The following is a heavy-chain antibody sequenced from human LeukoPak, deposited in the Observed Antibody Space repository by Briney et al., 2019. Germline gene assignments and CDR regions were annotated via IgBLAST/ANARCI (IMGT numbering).Heavy chain of an antibody. CDR3: ARFVGSDYTGSFDL. V-gene: IGHV3-33*01. D-gene: IGHD3-10*01. J-gene: IGHJ4*02. CDR1: GFRSSCCG. CDR2: IWYDGSNP. Sequence: PGTSLRLSCAGSGFRSSCCGMHWVRQAPGKGLEWLGYIWYDGSNPDYVDPVKGRFTISRDNSKNTVYLQMNSLRAEDTAVYHCARFVGSDYTGSFDLWGQGTPVTVSS.